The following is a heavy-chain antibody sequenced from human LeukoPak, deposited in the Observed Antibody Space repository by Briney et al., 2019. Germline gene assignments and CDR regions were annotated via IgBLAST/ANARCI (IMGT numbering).Heavy chain of an antibody. CDR3: ARSSGYTGYDDNWFDP. CDR1: GFTFTSHN. Sequence: PGGSLRLSCAASGFTFTSHNMGWVRQAPGKGLEWVSVISGSGDYTYYADSVKGRFTVSRDNSKNTLYLQMNSLRAEDTALYYCARSSGYTGYDDNWFDPWGQGTLVIVSS. V-gene: IGHV3-23*01. D-gene: IGHD5-12*01. CDR2: ISGSGDYT. J-gene: IGHJ5*02.